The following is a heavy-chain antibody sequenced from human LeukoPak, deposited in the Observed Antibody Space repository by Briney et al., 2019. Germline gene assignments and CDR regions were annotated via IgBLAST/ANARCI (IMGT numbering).Heavy chain of an antibody. Sequence: PSETLSLTCAVYGGSFSGYYWSWIRQPPGKGLEWIGEINHSGSTNYNPSLKSRVTISVDTSNNQFSLKLSSVTAADTAVYYCARGTDWFDPWGQGTLVTVSS. CDR3: ARGTDWFDP. J-gene: IGHJ5*02. CDR2: INHSGST. CDR1: GGSFSGYY. V-gene: IGHV4-34*01.